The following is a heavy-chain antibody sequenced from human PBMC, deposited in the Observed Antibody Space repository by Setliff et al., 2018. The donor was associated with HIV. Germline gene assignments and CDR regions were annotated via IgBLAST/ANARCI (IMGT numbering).Heavy chain of an antibody. CDR1: GYSISSGYY. V-gene: IGHV4-38-2*02. CDR2: IYHSGST. Sequence: PSETLSLTCAVSGYSISSGYYWGWIRQPPGKGLEWIGSIYHSGSTYYNPSLKSRVTISLDTSENQFSLKLSSVTAADTAVYYCARDIQAAGTGWFDPWGQGTLVTVSS. D-gene: IGHD6-13*01. CDR3: ARDIQAAGTGWFDP. J-gene: IGHJ5*02.